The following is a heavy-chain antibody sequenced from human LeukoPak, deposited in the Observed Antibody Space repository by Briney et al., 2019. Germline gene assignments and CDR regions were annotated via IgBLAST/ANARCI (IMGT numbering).Heavy chain of an antibody. V-gene: IGHV3-30*18. Sequence: GRSLRLSCAASGFTFRSYGMHWVRQAPGKGLEWVAVISYDGSNKYYADSVKGRFTISRDNSKNTLYLQMNSLRAEDTAVYYCAEDLRVVGATTLDYWGQGTLVTVSS. CDR3: AEDLRVVGATTLDY. CDR1: GFTFRSYG. D-gene: IGHD1-26*01. CDR2: ISYDGSNK. J-gene: IGHJ4*02.